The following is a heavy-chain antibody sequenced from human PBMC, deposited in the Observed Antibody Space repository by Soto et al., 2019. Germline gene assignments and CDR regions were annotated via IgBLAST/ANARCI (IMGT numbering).Heavy chain of an antibody. D-gene: IGHD6-13*01. Sequence: QVQLVESGGGXXXXGGXXXXSCAASGFXXXXXYMSXXXXXXGKGLEWISYISSSGRTIYYADSAKGRFTISRDNAKNSLYLQLNSLRAEDTAVYYCARNSEHFDSWGQGVLVTVSS. V-gene: IGHV3-11*01. CDR2: ISSSGRTI. CDR3: ARNSEHFDS. CDR1: GFXXXXXY. J-gene: IGHJ4*02.